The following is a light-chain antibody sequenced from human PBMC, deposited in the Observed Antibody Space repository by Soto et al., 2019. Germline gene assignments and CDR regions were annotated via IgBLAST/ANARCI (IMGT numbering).Light chain of an antibody. J-gene: IGLJ1*01. CDR2: EVS. Sequence: QSALTQPASVSGSPGQSITISCTGTSSDVGGYNYVSWYQQHPGKAPKLMIYEVSNRPSGVSNRFSGSKSGNTASLTISGLQAEDEADFYCTSYTSSITYVFGTVTKVTVL. CDR3: TSYTSSITYV. V-gene: IGLV2-14*01. CDR1: SSDVGGYNY.